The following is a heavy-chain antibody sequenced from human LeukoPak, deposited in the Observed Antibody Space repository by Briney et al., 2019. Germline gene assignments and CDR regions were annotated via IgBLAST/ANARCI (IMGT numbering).Heavy chain of an antibody. CDR1: GGSFSGYP. Sequence: SETLSLTCAVHGGSFSGYPWSWIRQPPGKGLEYIGEINHSGYTTYNPSLKSRVTISVDTSKNQFSLNMISVTAADTAVYYCARHEFGSSSAAFDSWGQGTMVIVSS. CDR2: INHSGYT. D-gene: IGHD6-6*01. CDR3: ARHEFGSSSAAFDS. J-gene: IGHJ3*01. V-gene: IGHV4-34*01.